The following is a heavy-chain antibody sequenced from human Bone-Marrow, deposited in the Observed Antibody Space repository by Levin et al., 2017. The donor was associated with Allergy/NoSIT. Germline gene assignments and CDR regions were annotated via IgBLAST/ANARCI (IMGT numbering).Heavy chain of an antibody. Sequence: GGSLRLSCAASGFTFSSYSMNWVRQAPGKGLEWVSSISSSSSYIYYADSVKGRFTISRDNAKNSLYLQMNSLRAEDTAVYYCARGLYYDILTGYYRRDAFDSWGQGTMVTVSS. CDR3: ARGLYYDILTGYYRRDAFDS. D-gene: IGHD3-9*01. CDR1: GFTFSSYS. J-gene: IGHJ3*02. V-gene: IGHV3-21*01. CDR2: ISSSSSYI.